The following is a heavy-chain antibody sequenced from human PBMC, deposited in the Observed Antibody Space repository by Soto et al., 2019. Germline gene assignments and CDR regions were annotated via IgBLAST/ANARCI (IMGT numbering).Heavy chain of an antibody. CDR1: GFTFSSYA. D-gene: IGHD3-3*01. Sequence: PGGSLRLSCAASGFTFSSYAMSWVRQAPGKGLEWVSAISGSGGSTYYADSVKGRFTISRDNSKNTLYLQMNSLRAEDTAVYYCAKEARFYYDFWSGYSGNDAFDIWGQGTMVTVGS. J-gene: IGHJ3*02. V-gene: IGHV3-23*01. CDR3: AKEARFYYDFWSGYSGNDAFDI. CDR2: ISGSGGST.